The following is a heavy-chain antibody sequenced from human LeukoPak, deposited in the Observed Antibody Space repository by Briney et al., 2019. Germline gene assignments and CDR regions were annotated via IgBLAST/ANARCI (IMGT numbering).Heavy chain of an antibody. CDR1: GQSLTGYY. Sequence: VSVEVSCEASGQSLTGYYIHGVRQAPAQGLEWVGRNAHNTGDKIYAQNFQGRVTVTSATSISTAYMELSRLTSDDTAVYFCARLGLHGSGTYYFFDYWGQGTLVTISS. V-gene: IGHV1-2*06. CDR3: ARLGLHGSGTYYFFDY. D-gene: IGHD3-10*01. J-gene: IGHJ4*02. CDR2: NAHNTGDK.